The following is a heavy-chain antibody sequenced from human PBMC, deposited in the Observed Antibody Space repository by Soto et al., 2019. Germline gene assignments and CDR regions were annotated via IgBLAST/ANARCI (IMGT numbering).Heavy chain of an antibody. Sequence: SETLSLTCTVSGGSISSGDYYWSWIRQPPGKGLEWIGYIYYSGSTYYNPSLKSRVTISVDTSKNQFPLKLSSVTAADTAVYYCARTTYYYDSARDFDYWGQGTLVTVSS. CDR1: GGSISSGDYY. CDR3: ARTTYYYDSARDFDY. CDR2: IYYSGST. J-gene: IGHJ4*02. V-gene: IGHV4-30-4*01. D-gene: IGHD3-22*01.